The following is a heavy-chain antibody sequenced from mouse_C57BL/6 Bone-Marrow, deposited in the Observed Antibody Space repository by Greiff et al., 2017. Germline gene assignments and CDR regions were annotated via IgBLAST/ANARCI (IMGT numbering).Heavy chain of an antibody. J-gene: IGHJ1*03. CDR2: ISYSGST. CDR3: ARYRKFYWYFDV. V-gene: IGHV3-8*01. Sequence: EVKVVESGPGLAKPSQTLSLTCSVTGYSITSDYWNWIRKFPGNKLEYMGYISYSGSTYYNPSLNSRISITRDTSKNQYYLQLNSVTTEDTATYYCARYRKFYWYFDVWGTGTTVTVSS. CDR1: GYSITSDY.